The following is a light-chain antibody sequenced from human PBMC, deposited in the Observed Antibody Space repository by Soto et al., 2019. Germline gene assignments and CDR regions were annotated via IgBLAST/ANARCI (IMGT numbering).Light chain of an antibody. CDR2: GAS. CDR1: QSVSSN. CDR3: QQYNNWPRT. V-gene: IGKV3-15*01. J-gene: IGKJ1*01. Sequence: IVMTQSTATLSVPPGERAPLSCRASQSVSSNLAWYQQKPGQAPRLLIYGASTRATGIPARFSGSGSGTEFTLTISSLQSEDFAVYYCQQYNNWPRTFGQGTKVDI.